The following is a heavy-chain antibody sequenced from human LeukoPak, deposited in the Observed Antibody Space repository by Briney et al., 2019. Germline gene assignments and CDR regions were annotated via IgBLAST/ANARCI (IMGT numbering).Heavy chain of an antibody. V-gene: IGHV4-61*02. J-gene: IGHJ2*01. D-gene: IGHD6-13*01. CDR2: MLTSGST. Sequence: SETLSLTCTVSGGSISSDSYYWNWIRQPAGKGLEWIGRMLTSGSTNHNPSLKSRVTMSVDTSKNQFSLKLSSVTAADTAVYYCARDLGQQLDNWYFDLWGRGTLVTVSS. CDR1: GGSISSDSYY. CDR3: ARDLGQQLDNWYFDL.